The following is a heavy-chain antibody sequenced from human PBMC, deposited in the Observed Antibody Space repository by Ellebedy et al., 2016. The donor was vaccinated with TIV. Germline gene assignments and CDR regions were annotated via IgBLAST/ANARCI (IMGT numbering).Heavy chain of an antibody. CDR3: ARGGYNWNDAYYYYMDV. J-gene: IGHJ6*03. V-gene: IGHV4-59*01. CDR2: VYYTGST. Sequence: MPSETLSLTCTVSGGSINSYYWSWIRQPPGKGLEWIGYVYYTGSTNYNPSLKSRVTISVDTSKNQFSLKLTSVTAEDTAVYYCARGGYNWNDAYYYYMDVWGKGTTVTVSS. D-gene: IGHD1-20*01. CDR1: GGSINSYY.